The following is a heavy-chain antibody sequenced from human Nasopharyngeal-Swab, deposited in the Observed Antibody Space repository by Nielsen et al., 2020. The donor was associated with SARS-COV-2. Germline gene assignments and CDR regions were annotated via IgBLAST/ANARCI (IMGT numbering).Heavy chain of an antibody. Sequence: GASLKISCAASGFTVSSNYMSWVRQAPGKGLEWVSVIYSGGSTYYADSVKGRFTISRHNSKNTLYLQMNSLRAEDTAVYYCASRRSPTYYDSSAIYYYYGMDVWGQGTTVTVSS. CDR2: IYSGGST. CDR3: ASRRSPTYYDSSAIYYYYGMDV. J-gene: IGHJ6*02. D-gene: IGHD3-22*01. CDR1: GFTVSSNY. V-gene: IGHV3-53*04.